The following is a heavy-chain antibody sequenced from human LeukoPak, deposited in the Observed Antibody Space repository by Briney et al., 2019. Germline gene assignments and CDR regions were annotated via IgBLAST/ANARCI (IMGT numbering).Heavy chain of an antibody. CDR2: ISSSSSYI. CDR3: ARDSGYYDSSGYYYSYAFDI. CDR1: GFTFSSYA. V-gene: IGHV3-21*01. D-gene: IGHD3-22*01. Sequence: GGSLRLSCAASGFTFSSYAMSWVRQAPGKGLEWVSSISSSSSYIYYADSVKGRFTISRDNAKNSLYLQMNSLRAEDTAVYYCARDSGYYDSSGYYYSYAFDIWGQGTMVTVSS. J-gene: IGHJ3*02.